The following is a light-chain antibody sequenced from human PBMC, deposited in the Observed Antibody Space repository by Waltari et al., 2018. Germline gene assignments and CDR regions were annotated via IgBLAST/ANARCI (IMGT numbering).Light chain of an antibody. CDR2: WAS. Sequence: DIVMTQSPDSLAVSLGERATINCKSSQNVLYSSNNKNYLAWYQQKPGQTPKLLIYWASTRDSGVPDRFSGSGSGTDFTLTISSLQAEDVAVYYCQQYYNAPYTFGQGTKLEIK. V-gene: IGKV4-1*01. J-gene: IGKJ2*01. CDR3: QQYYNAPYT. CDR1: QNVLYSSNNKNY.